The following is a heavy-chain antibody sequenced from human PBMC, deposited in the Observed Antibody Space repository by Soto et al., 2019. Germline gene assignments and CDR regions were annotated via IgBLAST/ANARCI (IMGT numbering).Heavy chain of an antibody. V-gene: IGHV3-30*03. CDR3: ARDHWDCSGGGCNPHQLNFFAMDV. J-gene: IGHJ6*02. CDR1: GFTFNDYA. D-gene: IGHD2-15*01. Sequence: QVHLMESGGGGVQPGRSKRLSCVVSGFTFNDYAIHWVRQAPGKDLEWVAVISFDGNNKFYADSVKGRFTISRDRSKTTAYLQMNNLRAEDTAVYYCARDHWDCSGGGCNPHQLNFFAMDVWGQGTTVTVSS. CDR2: ISFDGNNK.